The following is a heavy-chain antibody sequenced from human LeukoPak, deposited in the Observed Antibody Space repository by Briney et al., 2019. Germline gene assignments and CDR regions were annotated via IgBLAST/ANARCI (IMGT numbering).Heavy chain of an antibody. D-gene: IGHD4-23*01. J-gene: IGHJ4*02. CDR3: ASNYGGDSNY. CDR2: INADGRIT. CDR1: GFTFNNSW. V-gene: IGHV3-74*01. Sequence: GGSLRLSCAVSGFTFNNSWMHWVRQTPGKGLVWVSRINADGRITTYADSVKGRFTISRDNAKNTLYLQMNSLRAEDTAVYYCASNYGGDSNYWGQGTLVTVSS.